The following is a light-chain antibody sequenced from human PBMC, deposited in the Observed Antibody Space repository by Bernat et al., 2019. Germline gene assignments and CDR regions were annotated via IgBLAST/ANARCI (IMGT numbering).Light chain of an antibody. Sequence: QSVLTQPPSVSGAPGQRVTISCTGSSSNIGAGYDVHWYQQLPGTAPKLLIYGNNNRPSGVPVRFSGSRSGTSASLAITGLQAEDEADYYCQSYDSSLRGAVFGGGTKLTVL. CDR2: GNN. J-gene: IGLJ2*01. CDR1: SSNIGAGYD. CDR3: QSYDSSLRGAV. V-gene: IGLV1-40*01.